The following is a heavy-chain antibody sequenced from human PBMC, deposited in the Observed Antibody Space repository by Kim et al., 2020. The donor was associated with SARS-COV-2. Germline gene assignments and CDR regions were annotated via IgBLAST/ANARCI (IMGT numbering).Heavy chain of an antibody. Sequence: SETLSLTCTVSGGSISSYYWSWIRQPPGKGLEWIGYIYYSGRTNYNPSLKSRVTISVDTSKNQFSLKLSSVTAADTAVYYCARWALGYCSGGSCYSGFDYWGQGTLVTVSS. CDR1: GGSISSYY. D-gene: IGHD2-15*01. CDR2: IYYSGRT. J-gene: IGHJ4*02. CDR3: ARWALGYCSGGSCYSGFDY. V-gene: IGHV4-59*08.